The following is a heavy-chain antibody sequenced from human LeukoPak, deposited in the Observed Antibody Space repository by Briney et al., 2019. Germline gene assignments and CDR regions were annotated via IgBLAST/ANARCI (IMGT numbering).Heavy chain of an antibody. CDR3: AKEFNRGLPDY. D-gene: IGHD2-21*01. CDR2: ISYDGNSK. Sequence: GRSLRLSCAASGFTLSTYGMHWVRQAPGKGLEWVAMISYDGNSKQYADLVKGRFTISRDNSKNTLYLQMSSLRAEDTAVYYCAKEFNRGLPDYWGQGTLVTVPS. CDR1: GFTLSTYG. J-gene: IGHJ4*02. V-gene: IGHV3-30*18.